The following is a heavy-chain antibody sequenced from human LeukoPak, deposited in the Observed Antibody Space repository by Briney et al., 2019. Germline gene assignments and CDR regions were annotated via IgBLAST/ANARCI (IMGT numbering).Heavy chain of an antibody. CDR1: GFTFAKYA. CDR2: ISGSGNVT. CDR3: TTDRAGAN. Sequence: GGSLRLSCVGSGFTFAKYAMTWVRAAPGKGLEWVSVISGSGNVTYYAESVKGRFTISRDNSKRTLYLQMDSLRADDTAIYYCTTDRAGANWGQGTLVLVSS. V-gene: IGHV3-23*01. J-gene: IGHJ4*02.